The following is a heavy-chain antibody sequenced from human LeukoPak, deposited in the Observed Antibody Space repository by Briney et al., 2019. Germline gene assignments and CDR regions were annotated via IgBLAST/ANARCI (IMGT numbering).Heavy chain of an antibody. Sequence: SVKVSCKASGGTFSSYAISWVRQTPGQGLEWMGRIIPILGIANYAQKFQGRVTITADKSTSTACMELSSLRSEDTAVYYCARDPPPDCSSTSCPPIGYYYYGMDVWGQGTTVTVSS. J-gene: IGHJ6*02. CDR2: IIPILGIA. CDR1: GGTFSSYA. D-gene: IGHD2-2*01. V-gene: IGHV1-69*04. CDR3: ARDPPPDCSSTSCPPIGYYYYGMDV.